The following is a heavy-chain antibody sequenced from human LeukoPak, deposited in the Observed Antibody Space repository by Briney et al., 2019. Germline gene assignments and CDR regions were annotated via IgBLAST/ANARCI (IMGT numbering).Heavy chain of an antibody. CDR1: GFTFSSYG. CDR3: AKDHTNILPGIAVAGYFDY. V-gene: IGHV3-30*02. D-gene: IGHD6-19*01. J-gene: IGHJ4*02. Sequence: GGSLRLSCAASGFTFSSYGMHWVRQAPGKGLEWVAFIRYDGSNKYYADSVKGRFTISRDNSKNTLYLQMNSLRAEDTAVYYCAKDHTNILPGIAVAGYFDYWGQGTLVTVSS. CDR2: IRYDGSNK.